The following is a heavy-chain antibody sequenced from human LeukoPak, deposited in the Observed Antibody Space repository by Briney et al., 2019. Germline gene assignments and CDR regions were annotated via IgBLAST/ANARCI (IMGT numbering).Heavy chain of an antibody. CDR3: ARGCRDGYSNYWYFDL. D-gene: IGHD5-24*01. CDR1: GGSISSGSYY. J-gene: IGHJ2*01. CDR2: ISTSGST. V-gene: IGHV4-61*02. Sequence: PSQTLSLTCTVSGGSISSGSYYWSWIRQSAGKGLEWIGRISTSGSTNYSPSLKGRVTVSVDTSKNQFSLKLTSVTAADTAVYYCARGCRDGYSNYWYFDLWGRGTLVTVSS.